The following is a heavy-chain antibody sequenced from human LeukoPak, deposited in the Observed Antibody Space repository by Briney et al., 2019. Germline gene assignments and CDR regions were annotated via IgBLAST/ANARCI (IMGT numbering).Heavy chain of an antibody. CDR1: GGSISNSSYY. D-gene: IGHD3-16*01. CDR2: IYTSGST. V-gene: IGHV4-61*02. CDR3: ARLIALFTQGFDP. Sequence: SETLSLTCAVSGGSISNSSYYWSWIRQPAGKGLEWIGRIYTSGSTNYNPSLKSRVTISVDTSKNQFSLKLSSVTAADTAVYYCARLIALFTQGFDPWGQGTLFTVSS. J-gene: IGHJ5*02.